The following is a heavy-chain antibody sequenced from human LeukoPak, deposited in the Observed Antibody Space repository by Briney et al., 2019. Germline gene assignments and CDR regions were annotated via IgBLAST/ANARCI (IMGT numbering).Heavy chain of an antibody. CDR2: IYYSGST. D-gene: IGHD2-15*01. CDR1: GGSISSYY. J-gene: IGHJ3*02. V-gene: IGHV4-59*01. Sequence: SETLSLTCTVSGGSISSYYWSWIRQPPGKGLEWIGYIYYSGSTNYNPSLKSRVTISVDTSKNQFSLKLSSVTAADTAVYYCARTRGYCSGGSCYSFAFDIWGQGTMVTVSS. CDR3: ARTRGYCSGGSCYSFAFDI.